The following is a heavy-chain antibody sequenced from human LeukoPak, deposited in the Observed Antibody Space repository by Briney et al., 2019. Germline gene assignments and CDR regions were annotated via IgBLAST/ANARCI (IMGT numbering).Heavy chain of an antibody. D-gene: IGHD4-17*01. V-gene: IGHV1-69*13. CDR3: ARGTLYGDYSRAPIDY. CDR2: IIPIFGTA. Sequence: GASVKVSCKASGGTFSSYAISWVRQATGQGLEWMGGIIPIFGTANYAQKFQGRVTITADESTSTAYMELSSLRSEDTAVYYCARGTLYGDYSRAPIDYWGQGTLVTVSS. J-gene: IGHJ4*02. CDR1: GGTFSSYA.